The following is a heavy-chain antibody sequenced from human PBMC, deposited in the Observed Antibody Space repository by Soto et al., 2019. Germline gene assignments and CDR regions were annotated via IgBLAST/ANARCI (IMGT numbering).Heavy chain of an antibody. D-gene: IGHD3-10*01. CDR1: GHTLTELS. V-gene: IGHV1-24*01. Sequence: ASVKVSCKISGHTLTELSIHWVRQAPGKGLEWMGGFDPEGGEAIYAQKWHGRVTVTEDTVTGTAYMELRGLKSHDTAVYYSATPPALRGAMTSNIYFDFWRKRTRVTASS. CDR2: FDPEGGEA. J-gene: IGHJ4*02. CDR3: ATPPALRGAMTSNIYFDF.